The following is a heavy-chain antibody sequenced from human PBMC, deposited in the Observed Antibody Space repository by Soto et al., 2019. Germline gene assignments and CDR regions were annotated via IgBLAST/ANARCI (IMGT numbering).Heavy chain of an antibody. CDR3: VRVHSGTYNFDY. V-gene: IGHV3-72*01. D-gene: IGHD1-26*01. Sequence: GGSLRLSCAASGFTFSDHYVDWVRQAPGKGLEWVGRTRNKAHSYTTEYAASVKGRFILSRDNLKNSVSLQMNSLRTEDTAVYYCVRVHSGTYNFDYWGQGTLVTVSS. CDR1: GFTFSDHY. CDR2: TRNKAHSYTT. J-gene: IGHJ4*02.